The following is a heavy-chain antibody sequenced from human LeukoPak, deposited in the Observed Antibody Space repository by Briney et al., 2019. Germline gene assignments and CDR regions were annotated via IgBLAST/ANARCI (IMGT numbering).Heavy chain of an antibody. J-gene: IGHJ3*02. V-gene: IGHV4-39*07. CDR2: IYYSGST. D-gene: IGHD2-15*01. CDR3: ARVHVAADAFDI. Sequence: SETLSLTCTVSGGSISSSSYYWGWIRQPPGKGLEWIGSIYYSGSTYYNPSLKSRVTISVDTSKNQFSLKLSSVTAADTAVYYCARVHVAADAFDIWGQGTMVTVSS. CDR1: GGSISSSSYY.